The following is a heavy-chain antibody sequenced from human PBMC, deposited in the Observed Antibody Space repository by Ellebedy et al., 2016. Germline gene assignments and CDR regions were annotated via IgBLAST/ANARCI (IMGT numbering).Heavy chain of an antibody. CDR1: GGSFSGYY. Sequence: SETLSLTXAVYGGSFSGYYWSWIRQPPGKGLEWIGEINHSGSTNYNPSLKSRVTISVDTSKSQFSLKLSSVTAADTAVYYCAAATNSGSLLSYYYYGMDVWGQGTTVTVSS. CDR2: INHSGST. CDR3: AAATNSGSLLSYYYYGMDV. D-gene: IGHD1-26*01. V-gene: IGHV4-34*01. J-gene: IGHJ6*02.